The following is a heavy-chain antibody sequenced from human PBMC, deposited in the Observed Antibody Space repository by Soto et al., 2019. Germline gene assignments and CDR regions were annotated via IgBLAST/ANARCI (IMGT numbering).Heavy chain of an antibody. CDR3: ASGIATGQLGP. D-gene: IGHD2-21*01. CDR2: INPDNGNT. J-gene: IGHJ5*02. V-gene: IGHV1-3*01. Sequence: GASVKVSCEACGVSLERYTRKWVRQAPGQRLEWIGLINPDNGNTESSQKFQDRVIITRDTSARTAYVDLSSLTSEDTAVSYCASGIATGQLGPCAQGTLVSVYS. CDR1: GVSLERYT.